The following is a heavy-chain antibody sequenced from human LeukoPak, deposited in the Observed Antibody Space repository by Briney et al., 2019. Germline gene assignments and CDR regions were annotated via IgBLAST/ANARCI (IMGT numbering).Heavy chain of an antibody. Sequence: PGGSLRLSCAASGFTFSSYAMSWVRQAPGKGLEWLARVKSKTDGGTTDYAAPVKGRFTISRDDSQNTLYLQINSLKTEDTAVYYCASVGGQPLHYFDYWGQGTLVSVSS. CDR1: GFTFSSYA. V-gene: IGHV3-15*01. CDR3: ASVGGQPLHYFDY. D-gene: IGHD2-2*01. J-gene: IGHJ4*02. CDR2: VKSKTDGGTT.